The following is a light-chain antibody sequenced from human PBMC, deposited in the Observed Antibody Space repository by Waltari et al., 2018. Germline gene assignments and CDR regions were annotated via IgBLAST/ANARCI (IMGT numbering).Light chain of an antibody. V-gene: IGLV2-14*01. Sequence: QSALTQPASVSGSPGQSITIPCTGTSSDVGGQNYVSWYQQHPGKAPKLMISGVSHRPSGVSNRLSGAKSGNTASLTISGLQAADEADYYCSSYTRSSTYVVFGGGTKLTVL. CDR1: SSDVGGQNY. CDR2: GVS. J-gene: IGLJ2*01. CDR3: SSYTRSSTYVV.